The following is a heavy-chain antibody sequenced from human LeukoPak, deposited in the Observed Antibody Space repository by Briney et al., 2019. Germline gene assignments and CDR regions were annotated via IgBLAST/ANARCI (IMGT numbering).Heavy chain of an antibody. CDR2: ISGSGGST. V-gene: IGHV3-23*01. CDR1: GLTFSSYA. J-gene: IGHJ4*02. Sequence: GGSLRLSCAASGLTFSSYAMSCVRPAPGKGLEWVSAISGSGGSTYYADSVSGRFTIPRDNSKNTLYLQMNSVRAEDTAVYYCAKAFYGSGKNYWGQGTLVTVSS. CDR3: AKAFYGSGKNY. D-gene: IGHD3-10*01.